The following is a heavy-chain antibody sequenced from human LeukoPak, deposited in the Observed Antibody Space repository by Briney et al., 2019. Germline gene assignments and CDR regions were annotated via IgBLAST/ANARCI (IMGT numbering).Heavy chain of an antibody. V-gene: IGHV3-7*03. Sequence: PGGSLRLSCAAAGFTFSRYWMSWVRQATGKGLECVAKIKEDGSEAHYVDSVKGRFTISRDNAKNSLYLQMNSLRAEDTALYYCAKDMGGGLRYFDWLGNWGQGTLVTVSS. J-gene: IGHJ4*02. CDR3: AKDMGGGLRYFDWLGN. D-gene: IGHD3-9*01. CDR2: IKEDGSEA. CDR1: GFTFSRYW.